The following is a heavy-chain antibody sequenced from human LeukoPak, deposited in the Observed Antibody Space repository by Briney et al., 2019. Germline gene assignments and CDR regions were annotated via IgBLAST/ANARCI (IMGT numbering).Heavy chain of an antibody. V-gene: IGHV1-69*01. CDR2: IIPIFGTA. CDR1: GGTFISYA. Sequence: SVKVSCTASGGTFISYAISWVRQAPGQGLEWMGGIIPIFGTANYAQKFQGRVTITADESTSTAYMELSSLRSEDTAVYYCAREWQQLPYNWFDPWGQGTLVTVSS. J-gene: IGHJ5*02. CDR3: AREWQQLPYNWFDP. D-gene: IGHD6-13*01.